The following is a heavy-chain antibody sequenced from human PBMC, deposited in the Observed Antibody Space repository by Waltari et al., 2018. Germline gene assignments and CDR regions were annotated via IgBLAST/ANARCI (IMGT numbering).Heavy chain of an antibody. CDR1: GYTFTGYY. Sequence: QVQLVQSGAEVKKPGASVKVSCKASGYTFTGYYMHWVRQAPGQGLEWMGWINPNSGGTNYAQKFQGRVTMTRDTSISTAYMELSRLRSDDTAVYYCARDKGSGWYGYYYYYMDGWGKGTTVTISS. CDR3: ARDKGSGWYGYYYYYMDG. CDR2: INPNSGGT. V-gene: IGHV1-2*02. D-gene: IGHD6-19*01. J-gene: IGHJ6*03.